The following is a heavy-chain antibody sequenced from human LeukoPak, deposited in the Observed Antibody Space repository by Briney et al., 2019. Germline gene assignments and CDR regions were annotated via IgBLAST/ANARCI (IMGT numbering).Heavy chain of an antibody. V-gene: IGHV4-59*01. Sequence: SETLSLTCTGSGGCISSYYWSWIRQPPGKGLEWIGYIYYSGRTNYKPSLKSRVTISVDTSKNQLSLKLNSVTAADTAVYYCARVMITFGGVISDYFDYWGQGTLVTVSS. J-gene: IGHJ4*02. CDR1: GGCISSYY. CDR2: IYYSGRT. CDR3: ARVMITFGGVISDYFDY. D-gene: IGHD3-16*01.